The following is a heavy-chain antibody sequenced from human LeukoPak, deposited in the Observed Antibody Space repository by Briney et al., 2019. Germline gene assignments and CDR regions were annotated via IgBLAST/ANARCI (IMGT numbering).Heavy chain of an antibody. CDR2: ISYSGST. V-gene: IGHV4-39*07. Sequence: SETLSLTCSVSGASITNNTYYWGWFRQPPGKRLEWVGSISYSGSTYYNPSLKSRLTIFVDTSKNQFSLRLNSVTAADTAVYYCARGAPRYSSGWYVGFYYYYYYMDVWGKGTTVTVSS. CDR3: ARGAPRYSSGWYVGFYYYYYYMDV. J-gene: IGHJ6*03. D-gene: IGHD6-19*01. CDR1: GASITNNTYY.